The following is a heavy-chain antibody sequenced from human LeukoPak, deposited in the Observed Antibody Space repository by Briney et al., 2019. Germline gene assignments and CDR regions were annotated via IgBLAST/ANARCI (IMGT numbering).Heavy chain of an antibody. CDR3: ALQIAVAGYDAYDI. V-gene: IGHV5-51*01. CDR2: VYLDDSDT. J-gene: IGHJ3*02. Sequence: GASLQISCKASGYNSTNYWIAWVRQMPGKGLEWMGIVYLDDSDTKYSPSFEGQVTISADKSISSTFLQWSSLKAADTAMYYCALQIAVAGYDAYDIWGQGTMVTVSS. D-gene: IGHD6-19*01. CDR1: GYNSTNYW.